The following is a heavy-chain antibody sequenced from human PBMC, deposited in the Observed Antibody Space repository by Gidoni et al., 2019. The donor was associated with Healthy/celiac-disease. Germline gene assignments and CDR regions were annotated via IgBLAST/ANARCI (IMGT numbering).Heavy chain of an antibody. CDR3: AKDEGFGVVIDNWFDP. V-gene: IGHV3-23*01. CDR1: GVTFSSYA. Sequence: EVQLLESGGGLVQPGGSLRLSCAASGVTFSSYAMSWVRQAPGKGLEWVSAISGSGGSTYYADSVKGRFTISRDNSKNTLYLQMNSLRAEDTAVYYCAKDEGFGVVIDNWFDPWGQGTLVTVSS. J-gene: IGHJ5*02. D-gene: IGHD3-3*01. CDR2: ISGSGGST.